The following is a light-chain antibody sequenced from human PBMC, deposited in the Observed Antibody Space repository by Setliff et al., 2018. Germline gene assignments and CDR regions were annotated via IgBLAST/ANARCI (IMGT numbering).Light chain of an antibody. CDR3: QSYDSSLSALYV. CDR2: GNS. J-gene: IGLJ1*01. Sequence: QSVLAQPPSVSGAPGQRVTISCTGSSSNIGAGYDVHWYQLLPGTAPKLLIYGNSNRPSGVPDRFSGSKSGTSASLAITGLQAEDEADYYCQSYDSSLSALYVFGTGTKGTVL. CDR1: SSNIGAGYD. V-gene: IGLV1-40*01.